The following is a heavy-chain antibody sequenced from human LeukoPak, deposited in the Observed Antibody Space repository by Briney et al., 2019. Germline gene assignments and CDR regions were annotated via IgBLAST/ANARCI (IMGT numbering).Heavy chain of an antibody. V-gene: IGHV3-23*01. D-gene: IGHD5-18*01. CDR3: AKEPRGYSFSFDI. J-gene: IGHJ3*02. Sequence: PGGSLRLSCAASGFTFSICAINWVRQAPGKGLEWVSAISGSGVKTYYADSVKGRFTISRDNPKNTLYLQMNSLRPEDTAVYYCAKEPRGYSFSFDIWGQGTMVTVSS. CDR1: GFTFSICA. CDR2: ISGSGVKT.